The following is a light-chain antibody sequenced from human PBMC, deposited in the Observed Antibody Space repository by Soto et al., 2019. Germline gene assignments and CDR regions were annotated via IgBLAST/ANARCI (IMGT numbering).Light chain of an antibody. V-gene: IGKV3-15*01. J-gene: IGKJ2*01. Sequence: EIVMTQSPATLSVSPGERATLSCRASQSVNSNLAWYQQKPGQAPRLLMYGASTRATGIPDRLTGNGSGTEITLNISSLQSEDFAVYYCHQYNNWPHTFGQGTKLEIK. CDR2: GAS. CDR3: HQYNNWPHT. CDR1: QSVNSN.